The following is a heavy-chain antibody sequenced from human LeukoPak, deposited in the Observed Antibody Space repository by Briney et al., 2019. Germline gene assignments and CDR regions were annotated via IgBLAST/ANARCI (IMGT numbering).Heavy chain of an antibody. CDR3: ATGVSGYSSSWYVGQY. J-gene: IGHJ4*02. CDR2: IYPGDSDT. Sequence: GESLKISCKGSGYSFTSYWIGWVRQMPGKGLEWMGIIYPGDSDTRYSPSFQGQVTISADKSISTAYLQWSSLKASDTAMYYCATGVSGYSSSWYVGQYWSQGTLVTVSS. CDR1: GYSFTSYW. V-gene: IGHV5-51*01. D-gene: IGHD6-13*01.